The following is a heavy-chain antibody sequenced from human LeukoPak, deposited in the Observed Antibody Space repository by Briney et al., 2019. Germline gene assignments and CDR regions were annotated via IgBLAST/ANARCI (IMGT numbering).Heavy chain of an antibody. CDR3: ARHRAYYDISGYYFEF. CDR1: GGSISSSTYY. Sequence: SETLSLTCTVSGGSISSSTYYSGWIRQPPGKGLEWMGSIYYSGSTYYNPSLKSRVTISVDTSKNQFSLKLSSVTAADTAVYYCARHRAYYDISGYYFEFWGQGTLVTVSS. V-gene: IGHV4-39*01. D-gene: IGHD3-22*01. J-gene: IGHJ4*02. CDR2: IYYSGST.